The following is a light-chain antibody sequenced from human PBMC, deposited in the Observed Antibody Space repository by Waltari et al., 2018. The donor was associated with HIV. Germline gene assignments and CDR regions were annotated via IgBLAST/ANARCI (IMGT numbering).Light chain of an antibody. V-gene: IGLV2-14*01. Sequence: QSALAQPASVSGSPGQSITISCTGTSSDVGGYSYVSWYQQYPGKAPKLMIYEVSNRPSGISDRCSASKSGNTASLTISGLQAEDEADYYCISYTSSFTYVFGSGTKVTVL. J-gene: IGLJ1*01. CDR1: SSDVGGYSY. CDR3: ISYTSSFTYV. CDR2: EVS.